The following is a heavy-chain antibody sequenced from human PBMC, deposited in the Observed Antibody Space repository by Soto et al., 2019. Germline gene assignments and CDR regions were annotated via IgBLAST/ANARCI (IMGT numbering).Heavy chain of an antibody. CDR2: ISAGGDAT. V-gene: IGHV3-23*01. D-gene: IGHD3-3*02. CDR1: GFTFNNYA. Sequence: GGSLRLSCAASGFTFNNYAMSWVRQAPGKGLEWMSSISAGGDATYYADSVKGRFTISRDNSKNTLFLQMNSLRAEDTAVYYCAKDRGGRTFLEWLLVAFDYWGQGTLVTVSS. CDR3: AKDRGGRTFLEWLLVAFDY. J-gene: IGHJ4*02.